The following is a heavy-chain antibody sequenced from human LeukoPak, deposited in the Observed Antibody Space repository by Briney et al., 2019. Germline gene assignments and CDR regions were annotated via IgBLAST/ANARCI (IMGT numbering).Heavy chain of an antibody. CDR3: ARSKRREKGSDAFDI. V-gene: IGHV3-23*01. CDR2: ITGGGDTT. CDR1: GFTFSSYA. Sequence: GGSLRLSCAASGFTFSSYAMTGVRQAPGKGLEWVSAITGGGDTTYYADSVKGRFTISRDNSKNTLYLQMNSLRAEDTAVYYCARSKRREKGSDAFDIWGQGTMVTVSS. J-gene: IGHJ3*02. D-gene: IGHD5-24*01.